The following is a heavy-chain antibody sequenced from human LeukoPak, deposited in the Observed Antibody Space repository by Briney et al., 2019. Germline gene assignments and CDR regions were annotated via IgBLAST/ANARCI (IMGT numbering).Heavy chain of an antibody. J-gene: IGHJ6*03. V-gene: IGHV1-69*05. CDR3: ARDRGRQLLLDYYYYYMDV. CDR2: IIPIFGTA. Sequence: GASVKVSCKASGGTFSSYAISWVRQAPGQGLEWMGGIIPIFGTANYAQKFQGRVTITTDESTSTAYMELSSLRSEDTAVYYCARDRGRQLLLDYYYYYMDVWGKGTTVTVSS. CDR1: GGTFSSYA. D-gene: IGHD2-15*01.